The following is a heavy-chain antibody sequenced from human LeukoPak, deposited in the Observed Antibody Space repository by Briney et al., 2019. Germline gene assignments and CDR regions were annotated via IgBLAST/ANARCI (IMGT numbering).Heavy chain of an antibody. Sequence: GSLRLSCAASGFTFSDYYVSWIRQTPGKGLEWVSYISSSSGHTEYADSVKGRFTVSRDNAKNSLFLQLNSLRADDTAVYYCARVGSIAAAGTPDYWGQGTLVTVSS. V-gene: IGHV3-11*06. J-gene: IGHJ4*02. CDR2: ISSSSGHT. CDR1: GFTFSDYY. D-gene: IGHD6-13*01. CDR3: ARVGSIAAAGTPDY.